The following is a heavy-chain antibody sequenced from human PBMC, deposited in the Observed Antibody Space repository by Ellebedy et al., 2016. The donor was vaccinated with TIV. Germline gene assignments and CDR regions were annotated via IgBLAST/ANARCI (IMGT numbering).Heavy chain of an antibody. CDR3: ASLPDYRVGFVDAPMVWGH. D-gene: IGHD3-10*01. V-gene: IGHV4-4*02. J-gene: IGHJ4*02. CDR1: DDYISRSNW. CDR2: IYHTGST. Sequence: SETLSLTCAVSDDYISRSNWWSWVRQPPGKGLEWIGEIYHTGSTNYNPSLKSRVTISVDKSKNQFSLKLTSVTAADTAIYYCASLPDYRVGFVDAPMVWGHWGQGTLVTVSS.